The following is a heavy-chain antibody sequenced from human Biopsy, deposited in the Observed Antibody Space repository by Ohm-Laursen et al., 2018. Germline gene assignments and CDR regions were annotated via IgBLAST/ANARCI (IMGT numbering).Heavy chain of an antibody. CDR2: IYRTSTT. CDR3: ARMKGRGYFDY. D-gene: IGHD2-15*01. V-gene: IGHV4-38-2*01. J-gene: IGHJ4*02. CDR1: GFSISSGFC. Sequence: GTLSLTCGVSGFSISSGFCRSWLQPPPGEGLERSGFIYRTSTTTYNLSFKSRVAMAVDTSKNQFSLTLNSVTAADTAVYYCARMKGRGYFDYWGQGTLVTVSS.